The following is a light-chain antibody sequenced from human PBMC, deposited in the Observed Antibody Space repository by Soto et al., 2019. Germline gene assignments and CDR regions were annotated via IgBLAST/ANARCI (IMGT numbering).Light chain of an antibody. CDR3: CSFARSTTFYV. J-gene: IGLJ1*01. V-gene: IGLV2-23*01. CDR2: EGD. Sequence: QSVLTQPASVSGSPGQSITISCSGTSSDVGSSNLVSWYQQHPGKAHKLIIFEGDRRPSGVSGRFSGSKSGNTASLTISGLQAEDEADYYCCSFARSTTFYVFGTGTKVTVL. CDR1: SSDVGSSNL.